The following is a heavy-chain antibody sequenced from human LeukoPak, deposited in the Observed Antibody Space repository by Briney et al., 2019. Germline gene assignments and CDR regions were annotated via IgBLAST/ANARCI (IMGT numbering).Heavy chain of an antibody. Sequence: SETLSLTCTVSGGSISGYYWSWIRQPPGKGLEWIGEINHSGSTNYNPSLKSRVTISVDTSKNQFSLKLSSVTAADTAVYYCASSPIVATTTRPWDWFDPWGQGTLVTVSS. CDR3: ASSPIVATTTRPWDWFDP. CDR2: INHSGST. D-gene: IGHD5-12*01. J-gene: IGHJ5*02. V-gene: IGHV4-34*01. CDR1: GGSISGYY.